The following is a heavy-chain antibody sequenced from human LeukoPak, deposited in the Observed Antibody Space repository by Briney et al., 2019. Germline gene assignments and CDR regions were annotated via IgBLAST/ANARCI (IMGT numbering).Heavy chain of an antibody. Sequence: GGSLRLSCAASGFTVNNNYMSWVRQAPGKGLEWVSVIYSGGSTYYADSVKGRFTISRDNSKNTLYLQMNSLRAEDTAVYYCASGAAVGTSRFDFWGQGTLVTVSS. CDR3: ASGAAVGTSRFDF. CDR2: IYSGGST. J-gene: IGHJ4*02. V-gene: IGHV3-66*02. D-gene: IGHD6-13*01. CDR1: GFTVNNNY.